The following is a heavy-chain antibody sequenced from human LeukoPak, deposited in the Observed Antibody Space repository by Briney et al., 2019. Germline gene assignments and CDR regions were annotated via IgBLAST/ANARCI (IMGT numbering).Heavy chain of an antibody. CDR2: IFYSGST. CDR3: ARLEMATINFDE. CDR1: GGSISSRSFY. D-gene: IGHD5-24*01. V-gene: IGHV4-39*01. Sequence: PSETLSLTCTVSGGSISSRSFYWGWIRQPPGKGLEWIGTIFYSGSTYYNPSLKSRVTISVDTSKNQFSLKLRSVTAADTAVYYCARLEMATINFDEWGQGTLVTVSS. J-gene: IGHJ4*02.